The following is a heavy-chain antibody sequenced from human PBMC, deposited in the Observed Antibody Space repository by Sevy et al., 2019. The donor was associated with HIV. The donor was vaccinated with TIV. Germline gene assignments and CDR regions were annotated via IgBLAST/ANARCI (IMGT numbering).Heavy chain of an antibody. Sequence: ASVKVSCKASGGTFSSYAISWVRQAPGQGLEWMGGIIPIFGTANYAQKFQGRVTITADESTSTAYMELSSLRSEDTAVYYCARTNACTSGSSLDYWGQGTLVTVSS. CDR1: GGTFSSYA. D-gene: IGHD2-2*01. V-gene: IGHV1-69*13. CDR3: ARTNACTSGSSLDY. CDR2: IIPIFGTA. J-gene: IGHJ4*02.